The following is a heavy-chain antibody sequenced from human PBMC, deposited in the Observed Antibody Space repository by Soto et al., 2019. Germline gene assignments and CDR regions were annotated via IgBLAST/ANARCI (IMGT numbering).Heavy chain of an antibody. J-gene: IGHJ5*02. CDR3: SRNPYGSGLFDP. CDR1: GYNFIDYD. D-gene: IGHD2-15*01. Sequence: QVQLVQSGAEVKKPGASVKVSCKASGYNFIDYDINWMRQSTGQGLEWMGWMTPNSGNTGYAQKFQGRVTVTRDTSIGTAYMELSSLKTEDSAVYYCSRNPYGSGLFDPWGQGTLVTVSS. CDR2: MTPNSGNT. V-gene: IGHV1-8*01.